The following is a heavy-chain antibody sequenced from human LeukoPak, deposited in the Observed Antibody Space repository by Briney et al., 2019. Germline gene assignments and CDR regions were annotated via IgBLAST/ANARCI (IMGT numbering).Heavy chain of an antibody. D-gene: IGHD3/OR15-3a*01. CDR3: ARVWTLGLDY. CDR2: ISACNGNT. CDR1: GYTFTSYG. Sequence: ASVKVSCKASGYTFTSYGISWVRQAPGQGLEWMGWISACNGNTNYSEKLQGRVTMTTDTCTSTAYMELRSLRTDDTAVYYCARVWTLGLDYRGQGALLTVSS. V-gene: IGHV1-18*01. J-gene: IGHJ4*02.